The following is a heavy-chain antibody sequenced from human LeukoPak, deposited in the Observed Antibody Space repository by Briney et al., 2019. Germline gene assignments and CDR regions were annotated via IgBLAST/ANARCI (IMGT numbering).Heavy chain of an antibody. CDR3: ARGNFYSGSGSSPLDF. Sequence: GGSLRLSCAASGFTFNYYWMHWVRQAPGKGLVWVSRINGDGSRTNYVDSVKGRFFISRDNAKNTLFLEMNSLRAEDTAVYYCARGNFYSGSGSSPLDFWGQGTLVTVSS. D-gene: IGHD3-10*01. CDR1: GFTFNYYW. J-gene: IGHJ4*02. V-gene: IGHV3-74*01. CDR2: INGDGSRT.